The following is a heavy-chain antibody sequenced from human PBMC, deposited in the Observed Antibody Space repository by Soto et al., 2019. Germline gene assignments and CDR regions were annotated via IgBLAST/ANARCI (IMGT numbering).Heavy chain of an antibody. CDR3: AKLVIGYCSGNTCDDY. J-gene: IGHJ4*02. V-gene: IGHV3-30*18. CDR2: ISYDSSNK. CDR1: GFTFSYG. D-gene: IGHD2-15*01. Sequence: VQLLESGGGLIQPGGSLRLSCAASGFTFSYGIHWLRQAPGQGLAWVAYISYDSSNKFYGDSVKGRFNISRDNSKNTQFLQMNSLRAEDTAVYYCAKLVIGYCSGNTCDDYWGQGTLVAVSS.